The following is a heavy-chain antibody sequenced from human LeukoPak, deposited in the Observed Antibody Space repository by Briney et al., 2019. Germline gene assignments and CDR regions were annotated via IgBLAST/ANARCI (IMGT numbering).Heavy chain of an antibody. CDR2: IYSGGST. CDR3: ARGYDRAVVITQ. D-gene: IGHD3-10*02. J-gene: IGHJ4*02. V-gene: IGHV3-66*01. Sequence: GGSLRLSCAASGFTFSDYYMTWIRQAPGKGLEWVSVIYSGGSTYYADSVRGRFTISRDNSKNTLYLQMNSLRAEDTAVYYCARGYDRAVVITQWGQGTLVTVSS. CDR1: GFTFSDYY.